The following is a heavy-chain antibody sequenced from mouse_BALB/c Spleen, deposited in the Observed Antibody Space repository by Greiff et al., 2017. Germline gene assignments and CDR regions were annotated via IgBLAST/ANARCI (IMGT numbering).Heavy chain of an antibody. CDR3: ARLGQLTGTGGDAMDY. CDR1: GDSITSGY. D-gene: IGHD4-1*01. V-gene: IGHV3-8*02. J-gene: IGHJ4*01. CDR2: ISYSGST. Sequence: EVKLQESGPSLVKPSQTLSLTCSVTGDSITSGYWNWIRKFPGNKLEYMGYISYSGSTYYNPSLKSRISITRDTSKNQYYLQLNSVTTEDTATYYCARLGQLTGTGGDAMDYWGQGTSVTVSS.